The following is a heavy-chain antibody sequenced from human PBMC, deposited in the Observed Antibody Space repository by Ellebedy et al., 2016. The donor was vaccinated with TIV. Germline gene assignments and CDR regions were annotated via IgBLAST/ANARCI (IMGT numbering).Heavy chain of an antibody. D-gene: IGHD5/OR15-5a*01. CDR1: GYSISSGYY. Sequence: MPSETLSLTCTVSGYSISSGYYWVWIRQPPGKWLEWIGSIYHSGSIYYNPSLKSRVTISVDTSENHFSLKLSSVTAADTAVYYCARDAMSYRFDPWGQGTLVTVSS. CDR3: ARDAMSYRFDP. V-gene: IGHV4-38-2*02. J-gene: IGHJ5*02. CDR2: IYHSGSI.